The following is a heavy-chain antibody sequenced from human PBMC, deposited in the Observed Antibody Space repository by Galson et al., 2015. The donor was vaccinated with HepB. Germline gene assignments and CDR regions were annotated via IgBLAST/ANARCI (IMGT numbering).Heavy chain of an antibody. CDR2: ISYDYYGGAE. V-gene: IGHV3-30*18. D-gene: IGHD2-21*02. CDR3: AKETGVTASGNYYYYGMDV. CDR1: GFTFRSYG. J-gene: IGHJ6*02. Sequence: SLRLSCAASGFTFRSYGMHWVRQAPGKGLEWVAGISYDYYGGAEYYADSVKGRLTISRDNSKNTLYLEMNSLRAEDTAVYYCAKETGVTASGNYYYYGMDVWGQGTTVTVSS.